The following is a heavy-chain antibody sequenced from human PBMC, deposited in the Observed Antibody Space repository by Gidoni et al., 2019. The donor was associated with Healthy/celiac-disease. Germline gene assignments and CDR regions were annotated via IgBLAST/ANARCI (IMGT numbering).Heavy chain of an antibody. CDR2: INPNSGGT. Sequence: QVQLVQSGAEVKKPGASVKVSCKASGYTFTGYYMHWVRQAPGQGLEWVGWINPNSGGTNYAQKVQGRGTMNRDTSNRKAYMELRRARTDDTAVDYWAPGGAPGRGYWGQGTLVTVSS. J-gene: IGHJ4*02. V-gene: IGHV1-2*02. CDR3: APGGAPGRGY. CDR1: GYTFTGYY. D-gene: IGHD1-26*01.